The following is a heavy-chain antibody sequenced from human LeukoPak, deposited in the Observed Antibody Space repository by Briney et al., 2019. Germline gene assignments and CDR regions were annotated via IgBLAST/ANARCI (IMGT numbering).Heavy chain of an antibody. CDR1: GFTVSSNY. Sequence: PGGSLRLSCAASGFTVSSNYMSWVRQAPGKGLEWVSVIYSGGTTYYADSVKGRFTISRDNSKITLYLQMNSLRAEDTAVYYCARMLISSGYYVDYWGQGTLVTVSS. CDR3: ARMLISSGYYVDY. D-gene: IGHD3-22*01. CDR2: IYSGGTT. J-gene: IGHJ4*02. V-gene: IGHV3-53*01.